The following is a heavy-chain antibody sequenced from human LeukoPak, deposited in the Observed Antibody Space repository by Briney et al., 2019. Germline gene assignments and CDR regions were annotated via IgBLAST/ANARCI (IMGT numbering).Heavy chain of an antibody. CDR1: GFTLRSYL. V-gene: IGHV3-7*01. CDR2: IKSDGSDK. J-gene: IGHJ4*02. CDR3: AREEGTFDY. D-gene: IGHD3-10*01. Sequence: GGSLRLSCAASGFTLRSYLMAWVRQAPGKGLEWVANIKSDGSDKYSLDSVKGRFTISRDNAKNSLYLQMNSLRVEDTAVYYCAREEGTFDYWGQGTPVTVSS.